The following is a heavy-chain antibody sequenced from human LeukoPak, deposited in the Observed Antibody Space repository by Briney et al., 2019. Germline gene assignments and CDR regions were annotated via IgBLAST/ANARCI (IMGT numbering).Heavy chain of an antibody. CDR1: GYTFTSYA. V-gene: IGHV7-4-1*02. CDR2: INTNTGNP. CDR3: ARDYRSGYHDAFAI. D-gene: IGHD3-22*01. J-gene: IGHJ3*02. Sequence: ASVKVSCKASGYTFTSYAMNWVRQVPGQGLEWMGWINTNTGNPTYAQGFTGRFVFSLDTSVSTAYLQISSLKAEDTAIYYCARDYRSGYHDAFAIWGQGTMVTVSS.